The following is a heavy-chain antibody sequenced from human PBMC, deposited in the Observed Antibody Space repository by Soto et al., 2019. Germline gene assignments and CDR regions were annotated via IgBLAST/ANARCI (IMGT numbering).Heavy chain of an antibody. CDR2: VDGTGDNT. D-gene: IGHD2-21*01. Sequence: GGSLRLSCAASGFTFSNYAMSWVRQAPGKGLEWVSSVDGTGDNTYYAESVKGRFTSSRDTSRNTLYLQMNSLRAEDTAVYYCAKDVAGPYSPSDYWGPGTLVTVSS. CDR1: GFTFSNYA. V-gene: IGHV3-23*01. CDR3: AKDVAGPYSPSDY. J-gene: IGHJ4*02.